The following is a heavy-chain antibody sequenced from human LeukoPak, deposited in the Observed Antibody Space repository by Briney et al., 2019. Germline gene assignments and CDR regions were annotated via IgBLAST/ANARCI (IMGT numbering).Heavy chain of an antibody. V-gene: IGHV1-18*01. CDR2: IIAYNGNT. D-gene: IGHD3-22*01. CDR1: GYAFTSYG. CDR3: AREAYDSSGYYLGYFDY. Sequence: GSVKVSSKASGYAFTSYGISWVRQAPGQGLEWMGWIIAYNGNTNYAQKLQGRVTMTTDTSTSTAYMELRSLRSDDTAVYYCAREAYDSSGYYLGYFDYWGQGTLVTVSS. J-gene: IGHJ4*02.